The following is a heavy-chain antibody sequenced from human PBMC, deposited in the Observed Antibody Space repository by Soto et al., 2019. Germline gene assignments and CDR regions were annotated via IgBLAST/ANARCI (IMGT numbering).Heavy chain of an antibody. CDR2: ISHSGGTA. CDR3: AKGRGQNWSFDY. J-gene: IGHJ4*02. CDR1: GFTFSSYA. Sequence: EVQLLESGGGSVQPGGSLRLSCAASGFTFSSYAMHWVRRPPGKGLEWVSSISHSGGTAYYADSVKGRFSISRDSLVNTLYLQMNSLRAGDTAVYYCAKGRGQNWSFDYWGQGTLVTVSP. D-gene: IGHD1-1*01. V-gene: IGHV3-23*01.